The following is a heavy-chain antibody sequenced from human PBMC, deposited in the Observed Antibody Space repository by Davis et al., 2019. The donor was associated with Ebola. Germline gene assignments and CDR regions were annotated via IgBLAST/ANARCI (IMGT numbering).Heavy chain of an antibody. J-gene: IGHJ6*02. CDR1: GGSISSSSYY. V-gene: IGHV4-30-2*01. CDR3: ARGRTIWYGMDV. Sequence: SETLSLTCTVSGGSISSSSYYWGWIRQPPGKGLEWIGYIYHSGSTYYNPSLKSRVTISVDRSKNQFSLKLSSVTAADTAVYYCARGRTIWYGMDVWGQGTTVTVSS. CDR2: IYHSGST. D-gene: IGHD3-3*01.